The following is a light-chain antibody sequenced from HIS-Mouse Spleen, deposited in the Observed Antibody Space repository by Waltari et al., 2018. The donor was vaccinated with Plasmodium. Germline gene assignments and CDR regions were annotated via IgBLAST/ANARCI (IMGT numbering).Light chain of an antibody. CDR3: NSRDSSGNHLGVV. CDR2: GKN. CDR1: SLRSYY. J-gene: IGLJ2*01. Sequence: SSELTQDPAVSVALGQTVRITCQGDSLRSYYASWYQQKPGQAPVLVIYGKNNRPSGIPDRFAGSSSGKTASLTITGAQAEDEADYYCNSRDSSGNHLGVVFGGGTKLTVL. V-gene: IGLV3-19*01.